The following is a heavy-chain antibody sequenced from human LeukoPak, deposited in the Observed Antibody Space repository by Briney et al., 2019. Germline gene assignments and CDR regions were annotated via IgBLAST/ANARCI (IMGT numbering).Heavy chain of an antibody. D-gene: IGHD3-10*01. CDR1: EFTFNKYW. CDR3: AKFGDYYGSGSYLFDY. Sequence: GSLRLSCAASEFTFNKYWMHWVRRAPGKGLEWVSAISGSGGSTYYADSVKGRFTISRDNSKNTLYLQMNSLRAEDTAVYYCAKFGDYYGSGSYLFDYWGQGTLVTVSS. V-gene: IGHV3-23*01. CDR2: ISGSGGST. J-gene: IGHJ4*02.